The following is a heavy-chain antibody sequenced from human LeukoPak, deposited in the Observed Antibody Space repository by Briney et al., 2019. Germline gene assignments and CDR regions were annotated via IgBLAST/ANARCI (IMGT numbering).Heavy chain of an antibody. J-gene: IGHJ6*03. Sequence: GGSLRLSCAASGFTFNTYWMHWVRQAPGKGLVWVSSINADGSSTSYADSMKGRFTISRDNAKNTLYLQMNSLRAEDTAVYYCASQQSFHYHYMDVWGKGTTVTVSS. V-gene: IGHV3-74*01. CDR3: ASQQSFHYHYMDV. CDR2: INADGSST. D-gene: IGHD2/OR15-2a*01. CDR1: GFTFNTYW.